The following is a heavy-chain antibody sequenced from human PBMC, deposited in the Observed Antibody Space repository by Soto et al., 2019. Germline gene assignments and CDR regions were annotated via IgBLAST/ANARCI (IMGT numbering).Heavy chain of an antibody. CDR3: ARRSPSWAFDI. J-gene: IGHJ3*02. CDR1: GFTFSNCA. CDR2: ISGSGSST. Sequence: EVQLLESGGGLVQPGGSLRLSCAASGFTFSNCAMNWVRQAPGKGLEWVSVISGSGSSTYYADSVKGRFSISRDHSKNTLYLQMSSLRADDTAVYYCARRSPSWAFDIWGQGTMVTVSS. V-gene: IGHV3-23*01. D-gene: IGHD2-15*01.